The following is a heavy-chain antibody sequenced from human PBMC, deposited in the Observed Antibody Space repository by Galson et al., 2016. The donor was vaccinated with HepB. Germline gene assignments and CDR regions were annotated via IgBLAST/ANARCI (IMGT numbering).Heavy chain of an antibody. CDR2: INTDGSST. CDR3: ARGGSRTIDY. CDR1: GFTFRGSW. V-gene: IGHV3-74*01. J-gene: IGHJ4*02. Sequence: SLRLSCAASGFTFRGSWMNWVRQAPGNRLVWVSRINTDGSSTSNADSVKGRFTISRDNAKNTLYLQMNSLRAEDTAVYYCARGGSRTIDYWGQGNLVTVSS. D-gene: IGHD1-26*01.